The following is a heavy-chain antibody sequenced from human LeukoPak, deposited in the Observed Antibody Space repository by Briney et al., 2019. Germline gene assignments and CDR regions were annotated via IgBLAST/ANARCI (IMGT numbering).Heavy chain of an antibody. J-gene: IGHJ3*02. CDR2: LRGNGDT. V-gene: IGHV3-23*01. CDR3: AREDEEGYGGAFDI. D-gene: IGHD4-23*01. Sequence: PGGSLTLSCAASGFTFSSYAMSWVREAPARGLEWVSSLRGNGDTFYADSVKGRFTLSRDESRNTVYLHLNNLRAEDTALYYCAREDEEGYGGAFDIWGQGTMVTVSS. CDR1: GFTFSSYA.